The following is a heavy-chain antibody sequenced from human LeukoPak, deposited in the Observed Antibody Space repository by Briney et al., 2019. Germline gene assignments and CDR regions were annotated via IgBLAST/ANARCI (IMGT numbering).Heavy chain of an antibody. Sequence: GESLKISCKGSGYSFSTYWSGGVRQMPGKGLEWMGIIYPGDSDTRYSPSFQGQVTISADKSTSTAYLQWSSLKASDTAMYYCARHGQQQLENWFDPWGQGTLVTVSS. CDR2: IYPGDSDT. CDR3: ARHGQQQLENWFDP. J-gene: IGHJ5*02. CDR1: GYSFSTYW. V-gene: IGHV5-51*01. D-gene: IGHD6-13*01.